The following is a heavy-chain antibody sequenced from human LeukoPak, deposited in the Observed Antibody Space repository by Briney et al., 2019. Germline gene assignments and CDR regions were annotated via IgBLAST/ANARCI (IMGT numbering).Heavy chain of an antibody. CDR3: AADRFGNAGATTGFGY. J-gene: IGHJ4*02. D-gene: IGHD1-26*01. CDR2: IVVGSGDT. Sequence: GASVKVSCKASGFTFTSSALQWVRQARGQRLEWMGWIVVGSGDTNYAQKFQERVTITRDMSTSTAYMELSSLRSDDTAVYYCAADRFGNAGATTGFGYWGQGTLVTVSS. CDR1: GFTFTSSA. V-gene: IGHV1-58*01.